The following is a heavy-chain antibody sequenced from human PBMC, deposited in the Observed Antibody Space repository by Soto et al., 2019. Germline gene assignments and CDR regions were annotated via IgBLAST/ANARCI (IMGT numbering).Heavy chain of an antibody. V-gene: IGHV1-69*12. CDR2: SIPISGTA. Sequence: QVQLVQSGAEVKKPGSSVKVSCKASGGTFSRYSINWVRQGPGQGLEWMGWSIPISGTANYAQKFQGRVMITADESSSTAYMELSSLRSEDTAVYYCATKFWSGYYFDYWGQGTLVTVSS. D-gene: IGHD3-3*01. CDR1: GGTFSRYS. CDR3: ATKFWSGYYFDY. J-gene: IGHJ4*02.